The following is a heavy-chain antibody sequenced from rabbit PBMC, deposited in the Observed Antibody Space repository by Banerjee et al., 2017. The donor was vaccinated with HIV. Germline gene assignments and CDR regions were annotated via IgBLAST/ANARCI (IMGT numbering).Heavy chain of an antibody. Sequence: QEVEESGGDLVKPGASLTLTCTASGFSFSGAYYMCWVRQAPGRGLEWITCIYVGTTSGTPYYASWAKGRFTISKTSSTTVTLQMTSLTAADTATYFCARSGDAAYGYVDGMDLRGPGTLVTVS. CDR1: GFSFSGAYY. V-gene: IGHV1S40*01. D-gene: IGHD6-1*01. CDR2: IYVGTTSGTP. J-gene: IGHJ6*01. CDR3: ARSGDAAYGYVDGMDL.